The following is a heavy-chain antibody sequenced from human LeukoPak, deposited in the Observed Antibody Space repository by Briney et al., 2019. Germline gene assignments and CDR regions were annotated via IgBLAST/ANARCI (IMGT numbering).Heavy chain of an antibody. D-gene: IGHD2-21*02. Sequence: GASVTVSCKASGYTFTSYYMHWVRQAPGQGLEWMGIINPSGGSTSYAQKFQGRVTMTRDTSTSTVYMELSSLRSEDTAVYYCARVFRGDRPPYYYYGMDVWGQGTTVTVSS. CDR1: GYTFTSYY. CDR3: ARVFRGDRPPYYYYGMDV. J-gene: IGHJ6*02. CDR2: INPSGGST. V-gene: IGHV1-46*01.